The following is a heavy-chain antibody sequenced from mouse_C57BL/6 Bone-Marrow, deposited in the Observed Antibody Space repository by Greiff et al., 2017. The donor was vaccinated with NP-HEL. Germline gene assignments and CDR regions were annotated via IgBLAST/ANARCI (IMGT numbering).Heavy chain of an antibody. V-gene: IGHV1-81*01. J-gene: IGHJ4*01. CDR1: GYTFTSYG. D-gene: IGHD3-2*02. CDR2: IYPRSGNT. Sequence: VQLQQSGAELARPGASVKLSCKASGYTFTSYGISWVKQRTGQGLEWIGEIYPRSGNTYYNEKFKGKATLTADKSSSTAYMELRSLTSEDSAVYFCARRGGSSGYYAMDYWGQGTSVTVSS. CDR3: ARRGGSSGYYAMDY.